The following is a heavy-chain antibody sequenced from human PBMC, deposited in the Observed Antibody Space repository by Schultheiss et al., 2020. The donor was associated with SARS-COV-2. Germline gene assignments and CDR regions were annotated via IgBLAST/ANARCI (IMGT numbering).Heavy chain of an antibody. J-gene: IGHJ6*02. CDR1: GGSISSSSYY. V-gene: IGHV4-39*07. CDR2: INHSGST. Sequence: LETLSLTCTVSGGSISSSSYYWGWIRQPPGKGLEWIGEINHSGSTNYIPSLKSRVTISVDTSKNQFSLKLSSVTAADTAVYYCAREDGYSGMDVWGQGTTVTVSS. CDR3: AREDGYSGMDV. D-gene: IGHD5-24*01.